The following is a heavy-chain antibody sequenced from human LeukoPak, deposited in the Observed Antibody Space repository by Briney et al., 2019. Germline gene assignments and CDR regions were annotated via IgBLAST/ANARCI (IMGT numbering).Heavy chain of an antibody. Sequence: GASVKVSCKASGYTFTSCDINWVRQATGQGLEWMGWMNPNSGNTGYAQKFQGRVTMTRNTSISTAYMELSSLRSEDTAVYYCARLHSSGWYGGDAFDIWGQGTMVTVSS. J-gene: IGHJ3*02. CDR3: ARLHSSGWYGGDAFDI. CDR1: GYTFTSCD. CDR2: MNPNSGNT. D-gene: IGHD6-19*01. V-gene: IGHV1-8*01.